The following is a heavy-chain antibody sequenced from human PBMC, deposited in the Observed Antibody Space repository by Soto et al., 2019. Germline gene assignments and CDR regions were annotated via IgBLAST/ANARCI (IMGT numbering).Heavy chain of an antibody. CDR1: VRTFSSYT. CDR2: IIPILGIE. V-gene: IGHV1-69*02. J-gene: IGHJ3*02. D-gene: IGHD7-27*01. CDR3: NWAPASYDAFDI. Sequence: PSVKVSSKASVRTFSSYTITWVRQAPAKGLEWVGRIIPILGIEKYAQKLQARVTIPADKPTRTSNMELHSHDSQDPAVYYCNWAPASYDAFDIWGQGTMTTVSS.